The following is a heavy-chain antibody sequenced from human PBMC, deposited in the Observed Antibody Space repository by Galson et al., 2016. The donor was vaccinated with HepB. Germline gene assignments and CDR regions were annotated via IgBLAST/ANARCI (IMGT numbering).Heavy chain of an antibody. J-gene: IGHJ4*02. Sequence: SLRLSCAASGFTFRSYAMTWVRQAPGKGLEWVAAVSEGGGDTHHSDSVKGRFIISRDNSKNTVYLHMNSLRHEDTAIYFCAKGTKKFCSGSNFFQLEHWGQGTLVT. V-gene: IGHV3-23*01. CDR3: AKGTKKFCSGSNFFQLEH. CDR1: GFTFRSYA. CDR2: VSEGGGDT. D-gene: IGHD3-3*01.